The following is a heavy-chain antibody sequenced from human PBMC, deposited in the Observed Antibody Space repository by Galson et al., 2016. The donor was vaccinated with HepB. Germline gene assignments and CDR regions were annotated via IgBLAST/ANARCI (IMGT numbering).Heavy chain of an antibody. CDR2: THSSGNS. D-gene: IGHD1-20*01. J-gene: IGHJ4*02. Sequence: SETLSLTCDVSDESIMTHYWSWIRQSPGKGLEWLGYTHSSGNSKYNPSLTSRVTMSLDTSKSRFSLRLRFVTAADTAVYFCARGTRFSYKWSFDSWGRGALVTVSS. CDR1: DESIMTHY. CDR3: ARGTRFSYKWSFDS. V-gene: IGHV4-59*11.